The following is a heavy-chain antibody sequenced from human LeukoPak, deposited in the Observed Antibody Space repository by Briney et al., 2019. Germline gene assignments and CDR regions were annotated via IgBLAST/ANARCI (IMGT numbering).Heavy chain of an antibody. CDR2: IYPGDSQT. V-gene: IGHV5-51*01. Sequence: GESLKISCKDSGYSFTSYWIGWVRQMPGKGLEWIGIIYPGDSQTRYRPSFQGQVTISADKSISTAYLQWNSLEASDTAMYYCARDSRFGDHRVFDIWGQGTMVTVSS. D-gene: IGHD3-10*01. CDR3: ARDSRFGDHRVFDI. J-gene: IGHJ3*02. CDR1: GYSFTSYW.